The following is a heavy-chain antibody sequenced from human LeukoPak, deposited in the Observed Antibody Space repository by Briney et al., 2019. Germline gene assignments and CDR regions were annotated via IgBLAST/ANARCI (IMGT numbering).Heavy chain of an antibody. V-gene: IGHV4-61*02. CDR1: GGSISSGSYY. J-gene: IGHJ5*02. Sequence: SQTLSLTCTVSGGSISSGSYYWSWIRQPAGKGLEWIGRIYTSGSTNYNPSLKSRVTISVVTSKNQFSLKLSSVTAADTAVYYCARVSYCSGGSCYRVSWFDPWGQGTLVTVSS. CDR3: ARVSYCSGGSCYRVSWFDP. D-gene: IGHD2-15*01. CDR2: IYTSGST.